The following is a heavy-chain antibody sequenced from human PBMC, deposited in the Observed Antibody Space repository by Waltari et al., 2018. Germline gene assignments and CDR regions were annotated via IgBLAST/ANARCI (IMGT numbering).Heavy chain of an antibody. Sequence: QVQLVQSGAEVKKPGASVKVSCKASGYTFTSYDINWVRQATGQGLEWMGWMNPNSGNTGYAQKFQGRVTITRDTSASTAYMELSSLRSEDTAVYYCARYRDSSSWHYYYYGMDVWGQGTTVTVSS. CDR1: GYTFTSYD. V-gene: IGHV1-8*01. CDR2: MNPNSGNT. CDR3: ARYRDSSSWHYYYYGMDV. D-gene: IGHD6-13*01. J-gene: IGHJ6*02.